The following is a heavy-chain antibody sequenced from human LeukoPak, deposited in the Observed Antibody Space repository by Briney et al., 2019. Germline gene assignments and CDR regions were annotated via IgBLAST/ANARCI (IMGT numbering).Heavy chain of an antibody. V-gene: IGHV1-8*03. D-gene: IGHD3-10*01. CDR3: ARLGEARSGEFDY. Sequence: ASAKVSCKASGYTFTSYDINWVRQATGQGLEWMGWMNPNSGNTGYAQKFQGRVTITRNTSISTAYMELSSLRSEDTAVYYCARLGEARSGEFDYWGQGTLVTVSS. CDR1: GYTFTSYD. CDR2: MNPNSGNT. J-gene: IGHJ4*02.